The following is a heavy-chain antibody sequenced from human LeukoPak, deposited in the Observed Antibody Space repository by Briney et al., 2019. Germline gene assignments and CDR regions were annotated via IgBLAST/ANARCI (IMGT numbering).Heavy chain of an antibody. D-gene: IGHD4-17*01. V-gene: IGHV1-2*04. J-gene: IGHJ4*02. Sequence: ASVKVSCKASGYTFTGYYMHWVRQAPGQGLEWMGWINPNSGGTNYAQKFQGWVTMTRDTSISTAYMELSRLRSDDTAVYYCAREIRPGHAVHEDDYGDSYYFDYWGQGTLVTVSS. CDR3: AREIRPGHAVHEDDYGDSYYFDY. CDR1: GYTFTGYY. CDR2: INPNSGGT.